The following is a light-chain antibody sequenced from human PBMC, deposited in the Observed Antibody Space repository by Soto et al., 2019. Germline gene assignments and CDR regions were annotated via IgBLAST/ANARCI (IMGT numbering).Light chain of an antibody. CDR2: GAS. J-gene: IGKJ4*01. Sequence: DIQMTQSPSSLTASIGDRVTISSRASQGFSNSFAWYHKKPGKVPTHLIYGASILQSGVPFRFSGSGSGTEFTLTISCLQPEDVATYFCQNYDSAPLTFGGGTKVEIK. CDR1: QGFSNS. CDR3: QNYDSAPLT. V-gene: IGKV1-27*01.